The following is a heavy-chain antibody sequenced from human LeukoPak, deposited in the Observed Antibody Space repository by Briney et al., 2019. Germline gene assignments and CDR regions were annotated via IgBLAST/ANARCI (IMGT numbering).Heavy chain of an antibody. CDR3: ACDGAAMAWGAFDI. CDR1: GFTFSSYA. CDR2: ISSNGGST. J-gene: IGHJ3*02. Sequence: GGSLRLSCAASGFTFSSYAMHWVRQAPGKGLEYVSAISSNGGSTYYGNSVKGRFTISRDNSKNTLYLQMGSLGAEDMAVYYCACDGAAMAWGAFDIWGQGTMVTVSA. D-gene: IGHD5-18*01. V-gene: IGHV3-64*01.